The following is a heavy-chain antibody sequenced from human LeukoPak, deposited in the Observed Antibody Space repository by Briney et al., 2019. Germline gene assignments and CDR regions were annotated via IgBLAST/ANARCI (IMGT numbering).Heavy chain of an antibody. CDR2: IRYDGSIE. Sequence: GGSLRLSCAASGFTFNNYGMHWVRQAPGKGLEWVAFIRYDGSIEYYADSVKGQFTISRDNSKNTLFLQMNSLRTEDTAVYYCARDHGLGTAAGKDYWGQGTLVTVSS. CDR1: GFTFNNYG. J-gene: IGHJ4*02. D-gene: IGHD6-13*01. V-gene: IGHV3-30*02. CDR3: ARDHGLGTAAGKDY.